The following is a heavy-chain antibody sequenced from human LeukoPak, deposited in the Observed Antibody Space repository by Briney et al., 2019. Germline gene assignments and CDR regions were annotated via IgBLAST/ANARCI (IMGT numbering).Heavy chain of an antibody. CDR3: ARNIVGATSGLLDY. Sequence: GASVKVSCRASGYTFTSYCISWVRQAPGQGLEWMGWISAYNGNTNYAHKLQGRVTMTTDTSTSTAYMELRSLRSDDTAVYFCARNIVGATSGLLDYWGQGTLVTVSS. V-gene: IGHV1-18*01. CDR2: ISAYNGNT. D-gene: IGHD1-26*01. CDR1: GYTFTSYC. J-gene: IGHJ4*02.